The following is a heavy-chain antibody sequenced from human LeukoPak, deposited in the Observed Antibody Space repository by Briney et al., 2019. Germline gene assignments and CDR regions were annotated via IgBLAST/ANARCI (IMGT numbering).Heavy chain of an antibody. V-gene: IGHV1-69*04. D-gene: IGHD6-6*01. CDR2: IIPFLGVA. Sequence: SVKVSCKASGGTFSSYAISWVRQAPGQGLQWMGRIIPFLGVANYAQKFQGRVTFTADESMSTAYMEFSSLRSEDTAVYYCARGSSSEGWFDPWGQGTLVTVSS. J-gene: IGHJ5*02. CDR1: GGTFSSYA. CDR3: ARGSSSEGWFDP.